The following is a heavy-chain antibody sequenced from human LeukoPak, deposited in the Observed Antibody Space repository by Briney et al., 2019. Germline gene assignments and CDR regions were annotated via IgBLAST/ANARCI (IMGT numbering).Heavy chain of an antibody. V-gene: IGHV3-23*01. J-gene: IGHJ4*02. D-gene: IGHD1-26*01. CDR2: ISGSGGCT. CDR3: AKAHPRDSGGYIDFEY. Sequence: GGSMRLSCAASGFTFSSYAMSWVRQAPGKWLEWVSAISGSGGCTYYADSVKGRFTISRDNSENTLYLEMNSLRAEDTAVYYCAKAHPRDSGGYIDFEYWGQGTLVTVSS. CDR1: GFTFSSYA.